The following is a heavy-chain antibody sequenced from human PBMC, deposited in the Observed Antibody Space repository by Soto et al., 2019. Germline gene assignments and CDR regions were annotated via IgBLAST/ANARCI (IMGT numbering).Heavy chain of an antibody. J-gene: IGHJ1*01. V-gene: IGHV1-18*01. Sequence: QVQLVQSGAEVKKPGASVKVSCKASGYTFTSYGISWVRQAPGQGLEWMGWISAYNGNTNYAQKPQGRVTMTTDTSTSTAYMELRSLRSDDTAVYYCARDPRPRNYYDSSGYYFFQHWGQGTLVTVSS. CDR3: ARDPRPRNYYDSSGYYFFQH. CDR1: GYTFTSYG. CDR2: ISAYNGNT. D-gene: IGHD3-22*01.